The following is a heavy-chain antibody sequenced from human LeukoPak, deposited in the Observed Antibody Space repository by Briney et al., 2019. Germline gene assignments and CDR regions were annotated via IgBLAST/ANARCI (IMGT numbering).Heavy chain of an antibody. J-gene: IGHJ4*02. CDR3: ARYSGSYSGFDY. CDR2: IYYSGSI. D-gene: IGHD1-26*01. CDR1: GGSISSYY. V-gene: IGHV4-59*08. Sequence: NPSETLSLTCTVSGGSISSYYWSWIRQPPGKGLEWIGYIYYSGSINYHPSLKSRVAISVDTTKNPFSLKLRSVTAADTAVYYCARYSGSYSGFDYWGQGTLVTVSS.